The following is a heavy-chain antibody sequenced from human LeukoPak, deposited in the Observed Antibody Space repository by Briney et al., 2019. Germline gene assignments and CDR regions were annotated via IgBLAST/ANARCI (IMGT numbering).Heavy chain of an antibody. J-gene: IGHJ4*02. Sequence: SQTLSLTCTVSGGSISSGDYYWRWIRQPPGKGLEWIGYIYYTGGTYYNPSLKSRISISVDTSKNHFSLKLGSVTAADTAVYYCARESYGLDYWGQGTLVTVSS. CDR2: IYYTGGT. D-gene: IGHD4-17*01. V-gene: IGHV4-30-4*01. CDR3: ARESYGLDY. CDR1: GGSISSGDYY.